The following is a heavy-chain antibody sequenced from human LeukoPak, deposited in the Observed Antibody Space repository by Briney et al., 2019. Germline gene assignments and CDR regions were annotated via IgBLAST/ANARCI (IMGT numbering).Heavy chain of an antibody. D-gene: IGHD6-13*01. CDR3: AKDLEAQQLVDAFDI. CDR1: GFTFSSYG. V-gene: IGHV3-30*18. J-gene: IGHJ3*02. CDR2: ISYDGSNK. Sequence: PGGSLRLSCAASGFTFSSYGMHWVRQAPGKGLEWVAVISYDGSNKYYADSVKGRFTISRDNSKNTLYLQMNSLRAEDTAVYYCAKDLEAQQLVDAFDIWGQGTMVTVSS.